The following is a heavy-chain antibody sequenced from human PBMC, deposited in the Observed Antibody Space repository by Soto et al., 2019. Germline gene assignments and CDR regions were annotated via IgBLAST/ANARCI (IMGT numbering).Heavy chain of an antibody. D-gene: IGHD5-18*01. CDR3: ARGTGQRGYSYGYFDY. V-gene: IGHV1-69*01. Sequence: QVQLVQSGAEVKKPGSSVKVSCKASGGTFSTYAISWVRQAPGQGLEWMGGIIPIFGTANYAQKFQGRVTITADGSTSTAYMEVSSLRSEDTAVYYCARGTGQRGYSYGYFDYWGQGTLVTVSS. CDR2: IIPIFGTA. J-gene: IGHJ4*02. CDR1: GGTFSTYA.